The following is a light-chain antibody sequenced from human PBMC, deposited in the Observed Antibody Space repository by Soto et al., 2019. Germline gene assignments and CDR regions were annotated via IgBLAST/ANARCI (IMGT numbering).Light chain of an antibody. CDR2: KAS. J-gene: IGKJ1*01. Sequence: DIHFTQSPSLLSASVGDRVTITCRASQGISQYVAWYQQKPGKAPKLLIYKASTLKSGVPSRFSGSGSGTEFTLTISSLQPDDFATYYCQQYNSYSEAFGQGSKVDIK. V-gene: IGKV1-5*03. CDR1: QGISQY. CDR3: QQYNSYSEA.